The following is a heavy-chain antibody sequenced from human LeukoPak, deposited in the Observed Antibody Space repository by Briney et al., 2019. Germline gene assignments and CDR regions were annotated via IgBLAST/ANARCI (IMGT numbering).Heavy chain of an antibody. V-gene: IGHV3-23*01. CDR1: GFMFSSNW. D-gene: IGHD1-26*01. Sequence: GGSLRLSCAASGFMFSSNWMSWVRLAPGKGLECVSTICGGGGSTYYADSVKGRFTISRDNSKNTLYLQVKSLRAEDTAVYYCAKGGKWDVTPFDYWGQGTLVTVSS. J-gene: IGHJ4*02. CDR3: AKGGKWDVTPFDY. CDR2: ICGGGGST.